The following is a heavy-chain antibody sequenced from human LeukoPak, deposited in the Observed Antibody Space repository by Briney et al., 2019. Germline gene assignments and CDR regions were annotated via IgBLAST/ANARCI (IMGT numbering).Heavy chain of an antibody. V-gene: IGHV4-34*01. D-gene: IGHD4/OR15-4a*01. Sequence: SETLSLTCAVYGGSFRGYYWSWIRQPPGKGLGWIGEINHSGSTNYNPSLKSRVTISVDTSKNQFSLKLSSVTAADTAVYYCARNLHGYTLTTGGYFDYWGQGTLVTVSS. CDR1: GGSFRGYY. CDR2: INHSGST. CDR3: ARNLHGYTLTTGGYFDY. J-gene: IGHJ4*02.